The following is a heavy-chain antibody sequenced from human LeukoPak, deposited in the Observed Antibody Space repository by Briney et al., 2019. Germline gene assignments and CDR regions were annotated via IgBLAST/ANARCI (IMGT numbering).Heavy chain of an antibody. CDR3: ARDLYSSGTYGMDV. Sequence: GGSLRLSCAVSGFTFDNYAMSWVRQAPRKGLEWVSSISSSSSYIYYADSVKGRFTISRDNAKNSLYLQMNSLRAEDTAVYYCARDLYSSGTYGMDVWGQGTTVTVSS. J-gene: IGHJ6*02. V-gene: IGHV3-21*01. D-gene: IGHD6-19*01. CDR2: ISSSSSYI. CDR1: GFTFDNYA.